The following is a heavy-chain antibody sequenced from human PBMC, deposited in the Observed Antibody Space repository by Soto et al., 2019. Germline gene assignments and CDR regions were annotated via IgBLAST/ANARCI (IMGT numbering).Heavy chain of an antibody. V-gene: IGHV3-7*01. CDR3: ARETGFLLNFRYCYVTTCPEDY. Sequence: EVQLVESGGGLVQPGESLRLSCAASGFTFSSYWMTWVRQAPGKGLEWVANIKQDGGEKYYLDSVKGRFTISRDNAKNSLYSRMNGLRFEDTAVYYCARETGFLLNFRYCYVTTCPEDYWGQGALVTVSS. D-gene: IGHD2-2*01. J-gene: IGHJ4*02. CDR2: IKQDGGEK. CDR1: GFTFSSYW.